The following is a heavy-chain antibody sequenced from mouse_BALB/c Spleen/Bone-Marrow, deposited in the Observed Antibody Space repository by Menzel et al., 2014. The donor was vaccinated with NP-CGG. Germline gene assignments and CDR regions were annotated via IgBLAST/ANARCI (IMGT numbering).Heavy chain of an antibody. Sequence: DVMLVESGGNLVQPGGSLKLSCAASGFTFSSYTMSWVRQTPEKRLEWVAYISNGGGSTYYPDTVKGRLTISRDNATNTLYLQMSSLKSEDTAMYYCARQSYEGFAYWGQGTLVTVSA. D-gene: IGHD2-3*01. CDR2: ISNGGGST. CDR1: GFTFSSYT. V-gene: IGHV5-12-2*01. CDR3: ARQSYEGFAY. J-gene: IGHJ3*01.